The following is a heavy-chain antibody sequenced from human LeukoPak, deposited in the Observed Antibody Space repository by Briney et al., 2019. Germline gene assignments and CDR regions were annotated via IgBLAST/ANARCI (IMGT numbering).Heavy chain of an antibody. CDR1: GYTFTSYY. V-gene: IGHV1-46*01. CDR2: INPSGGST. CDR3: ARDGIQLWEYYYDSSGYYPDY. Sequence: GASVKVSCKASGYTFTSYYMHWVRQAPGQGLEWMGIINPSGGSTSYAQKFQGRVTMTRDTSTSTVYMEPSSLRSEDTAVYYCARDGIQLWEYYYDSSGYYPDYWGQGTLVTVSS. D-gene: IGHD3-22*01. J-gene: IGHJ4*02.